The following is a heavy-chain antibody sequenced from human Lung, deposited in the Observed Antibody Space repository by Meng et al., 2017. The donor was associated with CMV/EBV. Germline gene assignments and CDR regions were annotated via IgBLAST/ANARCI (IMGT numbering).Heavy chain of an antibody. J-gene: IGHJ6*02. CDR2: TYYRSKWYN. CDR3: ARVTDGYNLQGMDV. Sequence: SXTXSLXCAISGDSVSSNSAAWNWIRQSPSRGLEWLGRTYYRSKWYNDYAVSVKSRITINPDTSKNQFSLQLNSVTPEDTAVYYCARVTDGYNLQGMDVWXQGTTVTVSS. CDR1: GDSVSSNSAA. V-gene: IGHV6-1*01. D-gene: IGHD5-24*01.